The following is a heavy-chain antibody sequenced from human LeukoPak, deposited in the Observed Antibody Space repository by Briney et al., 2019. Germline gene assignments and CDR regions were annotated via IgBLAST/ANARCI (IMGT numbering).Heavy chain of an antibody. CDR3: AKDLMRDRWFGES. CDR2: IRYEGSEK. D-gene: IGHD3-10*01. J-gene: IGHJ5*02. V-gene: IGHV3-30*02. Sequence: PGGSLRLSCAASGFTFSSYSMNWVRQAPGKGLEWVAFIRYEGSEKYYADSVKGRFTISRDNSKNTLYLEMNRLRAEDTAVYYCAKDLMRDRWFGESWGQGTLVTVSA. CDR1: GFTFSSYS.